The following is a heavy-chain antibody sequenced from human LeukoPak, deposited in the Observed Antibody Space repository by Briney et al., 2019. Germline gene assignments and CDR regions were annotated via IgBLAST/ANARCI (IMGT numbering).Heavy chain of an antibody. D-gene: IGHD3-10*01. CDR1: GDSISSYY. CDR2: IYYSGST. J-gene: IGHJ4*02. Sequence: SETLSLTCTVSGDSISSYYWSWIWQPPGKGLEWIGYIYYSGSTNQNPSLKSRVTISVDTSKNQFSLKLNSVTAADTAVYYCARQNAVHFDYWGQGTLVTVSS. CDR3: ARQNAVHFDY. V-gene: IGHV4-59*08.